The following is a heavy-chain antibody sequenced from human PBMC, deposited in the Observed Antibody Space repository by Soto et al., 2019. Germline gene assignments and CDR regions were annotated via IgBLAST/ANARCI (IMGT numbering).Heavy chain of an antibody. CDR2: IYYSGST. D-gene: IGHD6-13*01. J-gene: IGHJ6*02. CDR3: AREGVSSSWYNYYGMDV. Sequence: SETLSLTCAVYGGSFSGYYWSWIRQPPGKGLEWIGYIYYSGSTNYNPSLKSRVTISVDTSKNQFSLELSSVTAADTAVYYCAREGVSSSWYNYYGMDVWGQGTTVTVSS. CDR1: GGSFSGYY. V-gene: IGHV4-59*01.